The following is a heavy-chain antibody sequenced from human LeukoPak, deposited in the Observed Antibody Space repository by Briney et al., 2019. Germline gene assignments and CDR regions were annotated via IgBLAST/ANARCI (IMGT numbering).Heavy chain of an antibody. CDR3: AREGFDYDHDAFDI. D-gene: IGHD3-16*01. Sequence: PGGSLRLSCAASGFTVSSYAMHWVRQAPGKGLEYVSAISSNGGSTYYANSVKGRFTISRDNSKNTLYLQMGSLRAEDMAVYYCAREGFDYDHDAFDIWGQGTMVTVSS. J-gene: IGHJ3*02. CDR1: GFTVSSYA. V-gene: IGHV3-64*01. CDR2: ISSNGGST.